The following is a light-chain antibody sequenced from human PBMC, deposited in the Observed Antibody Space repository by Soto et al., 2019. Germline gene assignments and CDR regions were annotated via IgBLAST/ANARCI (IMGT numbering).Light chain of an antibody. V-gene: IGLV2-14*01. Sequence: QSALTQPASVSGSPGQSITISCTGTSSDVGSYNYVSWYQQHPGKAPKLMIYDVSNRPSGVSNRFSGSKSGNTASLTISGLQAEDEADYYCSSYSISSTIGVFGRGTKLTVL. J-gene: IGLJ2*01. CDR3: SSYSISSTIGV. CDR1: SSDVGSYNY. CDR2: DVS.